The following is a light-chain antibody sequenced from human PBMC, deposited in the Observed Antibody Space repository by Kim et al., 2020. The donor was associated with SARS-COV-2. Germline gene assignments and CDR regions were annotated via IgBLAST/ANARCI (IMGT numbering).Light chain of an antibody. V-gene: IGLV2-14*03. CDR2: DVS. CDR1: RSDVAHYNY. CDR3: SSYTSSYTWV. Sequence: GQSIPLPCPRPRSDVAHYNYVSLYQQHPGKAPKLMIYDVSHRPSGVSNRFSGSKSGNTASLTISGLQAEDEADYYCSSYTSSYTWVFGGGTQLTVL. J-gene: IGLJ3*02.